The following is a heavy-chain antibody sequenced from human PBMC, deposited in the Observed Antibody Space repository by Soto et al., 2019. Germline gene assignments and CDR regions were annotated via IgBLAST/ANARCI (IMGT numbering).Heavy chain of an antibody. CDR3: ATQGVGATGYLY. CDR2: ISDSGSRM. CDR1: GFTLGAYS. V-gene: IGHV3-48*01. D-gene: IGHD1-26*01. Sequence: GGSLRLSCVVSGFTLGAYSMNWVRQAPGKGLEWVSYISDSGSRMYYADYVKGRFTISRDSARNSLFLQMNSLRAEYTAVYYCATQGVGATGYLYWGQGTLVTVSS. J-gene: IGHJ4*02.